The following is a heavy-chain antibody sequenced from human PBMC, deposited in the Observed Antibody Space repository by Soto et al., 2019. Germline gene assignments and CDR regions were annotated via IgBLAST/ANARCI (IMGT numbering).Heavy chain of an antibody. CDR3: AKFRIHHIVVVQAAMFDY. CDR1: GFTFSSYA. D-gene: IGHD2-2*01. Sequence: PGGSLRLSCAASGFTFSSYAMSWVRQAPGKGLEWVSAISGSGGSTYYADSVKGRFTISRDNSKNTLYLQMNSLRAEDTAVYYCAKFRIHHIVVVQAAMFDYWGQGTLVTVSS. V-gene: IGHV3-23*01. J-gene: IGHJ4*02. CDR2: ISGSGGST.